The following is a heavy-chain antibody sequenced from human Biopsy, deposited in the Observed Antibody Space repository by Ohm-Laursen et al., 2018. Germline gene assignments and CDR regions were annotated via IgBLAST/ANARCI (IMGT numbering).Heavy chain of an antibody. Sequence: SVKVSCKAPGGTFSNYGVNWVRQAPGQGLEWLGWISPKSGGTNYAQKFQGNITMTKNTSMSTAYMEMSRLRSDDTAVYYCARHASSYSGSYWRYFDLWGRGTLVTVSS. D-gene: IGHD1-26*01. J-gene: IGHJ2*01. CDR1: GGTFSNYG. V-gene: IGHV1-2*02. CDR3: ARHASSYSGSYWRYFDL. CDR2: ISPKSGGT.